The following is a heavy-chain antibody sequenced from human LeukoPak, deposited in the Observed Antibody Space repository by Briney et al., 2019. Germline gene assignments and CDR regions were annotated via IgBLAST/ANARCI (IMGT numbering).Heavy chain of an antibody. CDR3: ARIVDTAMVIDY. D-gene: IGHD5-18*01. V-gene: IGHV1-2*02. J-gene: IGHJ4*02. CDR1: GYTFTGYY. CDR2: INPNSGGT. Sequence: ASVRVSCKASGYTFTGYYMHWVRQAPGQGLEWMGWINPNSGGTNYAQKFQGRVTMTRDTSISTAYMELSRLRSDDTAVYYCARIVDTAMVIDYWGQGTLVTVSS.